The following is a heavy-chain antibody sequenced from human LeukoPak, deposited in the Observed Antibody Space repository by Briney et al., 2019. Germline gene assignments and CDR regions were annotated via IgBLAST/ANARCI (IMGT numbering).Heavy chain of an antibody. Sequence: PGGSLRLSCAASGFTFSSYNMNWVRQAPGKGLEWVSSISSSSTYIYYADSLKGRFTISRDNAKNSLYLQMNSLRAEDTAVYYCARGRDIVVVVAATTLTYNWFDPWGQGTLVTVSS. J-gene: IGHJ5*02. CDR1: GFTFSSYN. CDR3: ARGRDIVVVVAATTLTYNWFDP. CDR2: ISSSSTYI. D-gene: IGHD2-15*01. V-gene: IGHV3-21*01.